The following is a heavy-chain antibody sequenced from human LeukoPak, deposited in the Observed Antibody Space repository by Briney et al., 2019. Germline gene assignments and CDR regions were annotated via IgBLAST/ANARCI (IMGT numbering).Heavy chain of an antibody. V-gene: IGHV3-33*01. J-gene: IGHJ4*02. CDR3: SRDHETHQSDY. CDR2: IWYDGSNK. Sequence: PGGSLRLSCAASGFTFSNYGMHWVRQAPGKGLEWVAVIWYDGSNKYYADSVKGRFAISRDSSKNTLYLQMNSLRAEDTAVYYCSRDHETHQSDYRAKGPLVTVSS. CDR1: GFTFSNYG.